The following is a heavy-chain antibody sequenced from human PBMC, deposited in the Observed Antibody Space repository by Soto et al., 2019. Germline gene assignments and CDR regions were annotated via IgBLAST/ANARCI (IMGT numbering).Heavy chain of an antibody. CDR3: ARDPGKNDAFDI. V-gene: IGHV6-1*01. CDR2: TYYRSEWHN. Sequence: QIQLQQSGPGLVKPSQTLSLTCAISGDSVSSYSSTWNWIGQSPSRGLEWLGRTYYRSEWHNDYAVSVKSRITINPDTSKNQFSLQLKSVTPEDTAVYYCARDPGKNDAFDIWGQGTMVIVSS. CDR1: GDSVSSYSST. J-gene: IGHJ3*02. D-gene: IGHD3-10*01.